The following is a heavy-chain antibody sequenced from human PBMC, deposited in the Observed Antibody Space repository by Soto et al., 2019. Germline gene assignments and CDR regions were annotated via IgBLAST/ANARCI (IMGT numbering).Heavy chain of an antibody. V-gene: IGHV1-69*04. CDR3: ARDSGWYAKPGY. CDR2: IIPILGIA. D-gene: IGHD6-19*01. J-gene: IGHJ4*02. Sequence: GQGLEWMGRIIPILGIANYAQKFQGRVTITADKSTSTAYMELSSLRSEDTAVYYCARDSGWYAKPGYWGQGTLVTVSS.